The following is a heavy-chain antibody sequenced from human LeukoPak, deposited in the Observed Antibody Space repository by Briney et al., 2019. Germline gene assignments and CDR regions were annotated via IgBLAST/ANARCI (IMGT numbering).Heavy chain of an antibody. CDR3: AREWRYCSGGSCYLLYYYYGMDV. CDR1: GFTFSTYN. CDR2: ISGTSNYI. J-gene: IGHJ6*02. Sequence: PGGSLRLSCAASGFTFSTYNMNWVRQAPGKGLEWVSSISGTSNYIYYADSVRGRFTISRDNAKNSLYLQMNSLRAEDTAVYYCAREWRYCSGGSCYLLYYYYGMDVWGQGTTVTVSS. V-gene: IGHV3-21*01. D-gene: IGHD2-15*01.